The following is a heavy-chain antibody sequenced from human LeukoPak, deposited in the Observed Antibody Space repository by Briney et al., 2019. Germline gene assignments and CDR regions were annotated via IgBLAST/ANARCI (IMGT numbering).Heavy chain of an antibody. V-gene: IGHV3-64*01. J-gene: IGHJ3*02. CDR2: ISSNGGST. CDR3: ARVMGIAVAGPDAFDI. D-gene: IGHD6-19*01. Sequence: GGSLRLSCAASGFTFSSYAMHWVRQAPGKGLEYVSAISSNGGSTYYANSVKGRFTISRDNSKNTLYLQMGSLRAEDTAVYYCARVMGIAVAGPDAFDIWGQGTMVTVSS. CDR1: GFTFSSYA.